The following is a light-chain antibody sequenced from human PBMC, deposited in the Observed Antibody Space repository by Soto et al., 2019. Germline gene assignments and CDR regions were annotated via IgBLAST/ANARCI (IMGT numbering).Light chain of an antibody. J-gene: IGLJ1*01. CDR2: DVS. CDR3: SSYTSSSTYV. Sequence: QSALTQPASLSGSPGQSITISCTGTSSDVGGYNYVSWYQQHPGKAPKFIIDDVSNRPSGVSNRFSGSKSGNTASLTISGLQAEDEANYYCSSYTSSSTYVFGTGTKVTVL. CDR1: SSDVGGYNY. V-gene: IGLV2-14*01.